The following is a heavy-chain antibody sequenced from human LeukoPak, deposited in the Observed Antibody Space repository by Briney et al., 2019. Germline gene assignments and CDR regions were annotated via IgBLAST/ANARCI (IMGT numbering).Heavy chain of an antibody. CDR3: AKSTGRYSSADY. CDR2: IGGSGGST. CDR1: GFTFSSYV. D-gene: IGHD1-1*01. V-gene: IGHV3-23*01. J-gene: IGHJ4*02. Sequence: PGGSLRLSCAASGFTFSSYVMSWVPQAPGKGLEWVSGIGGSGGSTYYADSVKGRFTISRDNSKNTLYLQMSGLRAEDTAVYYCAKSTGRYSSADYWGQGTLVTVSS.